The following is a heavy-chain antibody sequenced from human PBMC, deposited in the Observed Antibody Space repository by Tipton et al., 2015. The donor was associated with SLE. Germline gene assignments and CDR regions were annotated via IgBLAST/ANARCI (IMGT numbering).Heavy chain of an antibody. CDR1: CYFISSGYY. Sequence: TLSLTCGVSCYFISSGYYWGWIRQPPGKGLEWIGNIYHRGSTSYNPSLKSRVTISVDTSKNLLSLKLSSVTAADTAIYYCARGTYGYNSWGRGTLVTVSS. CDR3: ARGTYGYNS. V-gene: IGHV4-38-2*01. CDR2: IYHRGST. D-gene: IGHD3-16*01. J-gene: IGHJ4*02.